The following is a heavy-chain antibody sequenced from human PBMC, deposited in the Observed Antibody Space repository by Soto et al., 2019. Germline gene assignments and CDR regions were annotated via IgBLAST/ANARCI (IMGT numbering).Heavy chain of an antibody. CDR1: GFTVSSFG. J-gene: IGHJ6*02. D-gene: IGHD6-13*01. CDR2: LSSNGIGT. CDR3: VKDMGQAAVGIRYPYGLDV. V-gene: IGHV3-64D*06. Sequence: VGSLRLSCSGSGFTVSSFGMHWVRQAPGKGLEHVSTLSSNGIGTYYADSVKGRFTFSRDTSKNTLYLQMSSLRTEDTAVYYCVKDMGQAAVGIRYPYGLDVWGLGTTVTVSS.